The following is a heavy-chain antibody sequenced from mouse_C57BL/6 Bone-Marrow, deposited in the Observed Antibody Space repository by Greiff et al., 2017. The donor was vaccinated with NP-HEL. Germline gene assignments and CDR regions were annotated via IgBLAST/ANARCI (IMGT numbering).Heavy chain of an antibody. CDR3: ARGHYGSTY. CDR2: INPSTGGT. CDR1: GYSFTGYY. Sequence: EVQRVESGPELVKPGASVKISCKASGYSFTGYYMNWVKQSPEKSLEWIGEINPSTGGTTYNQKFKAKATLTVDKSSSTAYMQLKSLTSEDSAVYYCARGHYGSTYWGQGTTLTVSS. V-gene: IGHV1-42*01. D-gene: IGHD1-1*01. J-gene: IGHJ2*01.